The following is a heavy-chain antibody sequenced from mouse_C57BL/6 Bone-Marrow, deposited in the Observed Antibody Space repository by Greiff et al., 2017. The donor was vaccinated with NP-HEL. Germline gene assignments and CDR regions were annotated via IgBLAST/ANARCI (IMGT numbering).Heavy chain of an antibody. V-gene: IGHV1-58*01. J-gene: IGHJ4*01. D-gene: IGHD2-5*01. CDR2: LDLGNGYT. CDR3: ARAYCADCGYSHYVDG. CDR1: GYTFPTYG. Sequence: VQLQQSGAELVRPGSSVKLSCKPSGYTFPTYGINWVKQRPGQGLEWIGYLDLGNGYTEYNEKFKGKATLTSDTSSSTAYMQLSSLTSEDSAIYFCARAYCADCGYSHYVDGRGQGISVT.